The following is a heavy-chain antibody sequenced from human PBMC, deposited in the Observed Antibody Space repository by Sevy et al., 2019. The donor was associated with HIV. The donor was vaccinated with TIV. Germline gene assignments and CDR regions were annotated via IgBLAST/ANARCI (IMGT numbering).Heavy chain of an antibody. D-gene: IGHD1-26*01. CDR3: AKDGGVGATHFDY. CDR1: GFTFRSYV. J-gene: IGHJ4*02. Sequence: GGSLRLSCAASGFTFRSYVMNWVRQAPGKGPEWVSGISGSGGSTYYADSVKGRFTISRDNSKDTLYLQMNSLRAEDTAVYYCAKDGGVGATHFDYWGQRTLVTDSS. V-gene: IGHV3-23*01. CDR2: ISGSGGST.